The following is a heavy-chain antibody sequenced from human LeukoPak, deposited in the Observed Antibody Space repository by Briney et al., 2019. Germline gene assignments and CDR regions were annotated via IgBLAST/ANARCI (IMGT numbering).Heavy chain of an antibody. CDR2: INWNGGST. CDR3: ARVRNTVTTYYFDY. D-gene: IGHD4-17*01. J-gene: IGHJ4*02. V-gene: IGHV3-20*04. CDR1: GFTFDDYG. Sequence: GESLRLSCAASGFTFDDYGMSWVRQAPGKGLEWVSGINWNGGSTGYADSVKGRFTISRDNAKNSLYLQMNSLRAEDTALYYCARVRNTVTTYYFDYWGQGTLVTVSS.